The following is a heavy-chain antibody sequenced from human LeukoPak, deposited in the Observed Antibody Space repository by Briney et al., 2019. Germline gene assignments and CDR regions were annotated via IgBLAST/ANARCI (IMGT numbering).Heavy chain of an antibody. Sequence: PSETLSLTCTVSGGSISSYYWSWIRQPPGKGLEWIGYIYYSGSTNYYPSLKSRVTISVDTSKNQFSLKLSSVTAADTAVYYCARGAGAGYNLQPFDYWGQGTLVTVSS. CDR2: IYYSGST. V-gene: IGHV4-59*01. CDR3: ARGAGAGYNLQPFDY. D-gene: IGHD5-24*01. J-gene: IGHJ4*02. CDR1: GGSISSYY.